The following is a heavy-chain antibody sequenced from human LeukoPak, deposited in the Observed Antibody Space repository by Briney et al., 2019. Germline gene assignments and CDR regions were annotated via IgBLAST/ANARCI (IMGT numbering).Heavy chain of an antibody. Sequence: SETLSLTCTVSGGSISSYYWSRIRQPPGKGLDWIGYSYYSGSTNYNPSLKSRVTISVDTSKNQFSLKLSSVTAADPAVYYCARGRTAVAGPGAFDIWGQGTMVTVSS. D-gene: IGHD6-19*01. CDR1: GGSISSYY. V-gene: IGHV4-59*01. CDR3: ARGRTAVAGPGAFDI. CDR2: SYYSGST. J-gene: IGHJ3*02.